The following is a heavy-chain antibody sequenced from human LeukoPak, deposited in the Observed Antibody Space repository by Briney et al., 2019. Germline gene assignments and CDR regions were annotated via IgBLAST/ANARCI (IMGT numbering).Heavy chain of an antibody. J-gene: IGHJ4*02. D-gene: IGHD2-2*01. V-gene: IGHV3-73*01. Sequence: GGSLRLSCAASGFTFSGSAIHWVRQASGKGLEWVGRIRDKANSYATAYIASVKGRFTISRDDSKNTAYLQMSSLKTEDMAVYYCTRWDCTTTGCYPFDYWGQGTLVTVSS. CDR3: TRWDCTTTGCYPFDY. CDR2: IRDKANSYAT. CDR1: GFTFSGSA.